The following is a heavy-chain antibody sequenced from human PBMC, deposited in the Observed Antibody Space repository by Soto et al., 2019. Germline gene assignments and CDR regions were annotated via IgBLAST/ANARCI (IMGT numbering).Heavy chain of an antibody. D-gene: IGHD3-3*01. CDR2: ISGSGGST. CDR3: AKDRTDNYEFWSGYYLRRPAIFDY. J-gene: IGHJ4*02. CDR1: GFTFSSYA. V-gene: IGHV3-23*01. Sequence: GGSLRLSCAASGFTFSSYAMSWVRQAPGKGLEWVSAISGSGGSTYYADSVKGRFTISRDNSKNTLYLQMNSLRAEDTAVYYCAKDRTDNYEFWSGYYLRRPAIFDYWGQGTLVTSPQ.